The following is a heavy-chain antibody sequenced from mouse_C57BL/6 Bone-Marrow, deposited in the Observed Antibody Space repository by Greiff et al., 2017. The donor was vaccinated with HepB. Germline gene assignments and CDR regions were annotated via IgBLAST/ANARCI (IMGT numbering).Heavy chain of an antibody. V-gene: IGHV14-4*01. J-gene: IGHJ2*01. Sequence: VHVKQSGAELVRPGASVKLSCTASGFNIKDDYMHWVKQRPEQGLEWIGWIDPENGDTEYASKFQGKATITADTSSNTAYLQLSSLTSEDTAVYYCTQEGYDGYSLDYWGQGTTLTVSS. CDR1: GFNIKDDY. CDR3: TQEGYDGYSLDY. D-gene: IGHD2-3*01. CDR2: IDPENGDT.